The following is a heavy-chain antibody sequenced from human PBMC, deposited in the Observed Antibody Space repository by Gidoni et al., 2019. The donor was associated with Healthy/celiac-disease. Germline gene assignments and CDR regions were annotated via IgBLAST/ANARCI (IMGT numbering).Heavy chain of an antibody. V-gene: IGHV3-33*01. CDR2: IWYDGSNK. CDR3: ARDFVPVVPAAIGDAFDI. D-gene: IGHD2-2*02. CDR1: GFTFRSYG. Sequence: QVQLVESGGGVVQPGRSLRLSCAASGFTFRSYGMHWVRQAPGKGLEWVAVIWYDGSNKYYADSVKGRFTISRDNSKNTLYLQMNSLRAEDTAVYYCARDFVPVVPAAIGDAFDIWGQGTMVTVSS. J-gene: IGHJ3*02.